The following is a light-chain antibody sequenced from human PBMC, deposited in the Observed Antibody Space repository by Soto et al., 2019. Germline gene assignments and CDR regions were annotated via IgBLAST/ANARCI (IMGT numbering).Light chain of an antibody. CDR1: SSDVGAYNY. Sequence: QSALTQPPSASGSPGQSVTISCTGTSSDVGAYNYVSWYQQHPGKAPKLMIYEVSKRPSGVPDRFSGSKSGNTASLTVSGLQDEDEADYYCSSYAGSNNFVVFGGGTKLTVL. V-gene: IGLV2-8*01. CDR3: SSYAGSNNFVV. J-gene: IGLJ2*01. CDR2: EVS.